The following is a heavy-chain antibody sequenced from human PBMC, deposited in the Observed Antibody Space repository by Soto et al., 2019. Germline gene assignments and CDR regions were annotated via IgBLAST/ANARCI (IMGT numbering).Heavy chain of an antibody. Sequence: PGGSLRLSCAASGFTFSSYAMSWVRQAPGKGLEWVSAISGSRTTTAYADSVKGRFTISRDNSKNTLYLQMNSLRIDDTAIYFCAKDACSVSNGGSCSIQAPDHWGQGTRVTVSS. CDR1: GFTFSSYA. D-gene: IGHD2-15*01. CDR2: ISGSRTTT. J-gene: IGHJ4*02. V-gene: IGHV3-23*01. CDR3: AKDACSVSNGGSCSIQAPDH.